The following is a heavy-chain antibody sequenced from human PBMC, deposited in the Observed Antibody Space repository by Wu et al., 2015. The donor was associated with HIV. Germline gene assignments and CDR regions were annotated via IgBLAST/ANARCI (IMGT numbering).Heavy chain of an antibody. D-gene: IGHD1-1*01. CDR3: VRGYSGDTNLDSWFDT. V-gene: IGHV1-69*18. CDR1: RHTFSNFA. CDR2: ITPIFRTP. J-gene: IGHJ5*01. Sequence: QVQLVQSGAEVTKPGSSVKVSCKASRHTFSNFAISWVRQAPGQGLEWMGRITPIFRTPNYVQKFQGRVTITADESTSTVYMELISLRSEDAAVYYCVRGYSGDTNLDSWFDTWGQGTQVTVFS.